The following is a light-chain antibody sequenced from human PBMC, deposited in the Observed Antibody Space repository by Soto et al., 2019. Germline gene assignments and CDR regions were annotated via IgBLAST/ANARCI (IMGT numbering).Light chain of an antibody. Sequence: EIVLTQSPGTLSLSPGESASLSCRACQSFRRSSLAGYQQKPGQPPRLLIYGASSRATGIPDRFSGSGSGTDFTLTISRLEPEDFAVYFCQQYGDSPDTDRWTFGPGTKVEIK. J-gene: IGKJ1*01. V-gene: IGKV3-20*01. CDR1: QSFRRSS. CDR2: GAS. CDR3: QQYGDSPDTDRWT.